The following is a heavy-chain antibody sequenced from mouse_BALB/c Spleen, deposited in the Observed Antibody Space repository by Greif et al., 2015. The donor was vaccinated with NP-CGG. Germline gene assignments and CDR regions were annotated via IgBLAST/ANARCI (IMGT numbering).Heavy chain of an antibody. CDR3: ANDDYSSLGFAY. V-gene: IGHV14-3*02. J-gene: IGHJ3*01. CDR2: IDPANINT. D-gene: IGHD2-12*01. CDR1: GFNIKDSY. Sequence: EVQLQQSGAELVKPGASVKLSCTASGFNIKDSYMHWVKQRPEQGLEWIGRIDPANINTTYDPKFQGKGTITTDTSSNPAYLQLSSLTSWDTSVYYCANDDYSSLGFAYWGQGTLVTVSA.